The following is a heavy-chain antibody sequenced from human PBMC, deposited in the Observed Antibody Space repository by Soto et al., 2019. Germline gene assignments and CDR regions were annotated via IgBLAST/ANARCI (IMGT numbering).Heavy chain of an antibody. CDR2: IIPIFGTA. Sequence: QVQLVQSGAEVKKPGSSVKVSCKASGGTFSSYAISWVRQAPGQGLEWMGGIIPIFGTANYAQKFQGRVTITADESTSTAYMERSSLRSEDTAVYYCARPIVGAIKGVYYYYGMDVWGQGTTVTVSS. CDR1: GGTFSSYA. CDR3: ARPIVGAIKGVYYYYGMDV. V-gene: IGHV1-69*01. D-gene: IGHD1-26*01. J-gene: IGHJ6*02.